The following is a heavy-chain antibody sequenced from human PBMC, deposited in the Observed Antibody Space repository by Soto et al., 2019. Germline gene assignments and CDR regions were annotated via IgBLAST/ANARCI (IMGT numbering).Heavy chain of an antibody. V-gene: IGHV3-33*01. D-gene: IGHD6-6*01. CDR3: AREGDDPPRSSSSWGGYYYGMDV. Sequence: QVQLVESGGGVVQPGRSLRLSCAASGFTFSNYGMHWVRQAPGKGLEWVAVIWYDGSNKYYADSVKGRFTISRDNSKNTLYLQMNSLRAEDTAVYYCAREGDDPPRSSSSWGGYYYGMDVWGQGTTVTVSS. J-gene: IGHJ6*02. CDR2: IWYDGSNK. CDR1: GFTFSNYG.